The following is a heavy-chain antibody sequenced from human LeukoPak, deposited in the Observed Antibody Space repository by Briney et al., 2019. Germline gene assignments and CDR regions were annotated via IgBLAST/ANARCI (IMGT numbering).Heavy chain of an antibody. V-gene: IGHV1-46*01. CDR2: INPSDGST. CDR1: GYTFTRYY. D-gene: IGHD5-24*01. CDR3: ARDARDAGFDP. Sequence: GASVKVSCKTSGYTFTRYYMHWVGQAPGQGLEWMGIINPSDGSTRYAQKFQGRVTMTRDMSTSTVYMELSSLRSEDTAVYYCARDARDAGFDPWGQGTLVTVSP. J-gene: IGHJ5*02.